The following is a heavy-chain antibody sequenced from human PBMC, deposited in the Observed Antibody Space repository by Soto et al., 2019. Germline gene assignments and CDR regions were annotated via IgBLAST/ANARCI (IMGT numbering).Heavy chain of an antibody. CDR2: ISSSSSTI. J-gene: IGHJ4*02. CDR3: ARLRPIVGATDKGYFDY. D-gene: IGHD1-26*01. CDR1: GFTFSSYS. V-gene: IGHV3-48*02. Sequence: EVQLVESGGGLVQPGGSLRLSCAASGFTFSSYSMNWVRQAPGKGLEWVSYISSSSSTIYYADSVKGRFTISRDNAKNSLYLQMNSLRDEDTAVYYCARLRPIVGATDKGYFDYWGQGTLVTVSS.